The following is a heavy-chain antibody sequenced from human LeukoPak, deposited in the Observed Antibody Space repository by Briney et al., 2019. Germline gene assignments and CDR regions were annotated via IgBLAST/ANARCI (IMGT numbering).Heavy chain of an antibody. CDR3: TKAGSGWYAPY. J-gene: IGHJ4*01. Sequence: GSLRLSCAASGFTLSNYWMHWVRQTPGKGLVWVSRINTDGSITTYADSVKGRFTISRDNSKNTVSLQMNSLSSEDTAVYYCTKAGSGWYAPYWGQGTLVTVSS. V-gene: IGHV3-74*01. CDR1: GFTLSNYW. D-gene: IGHD6-19*01. CDR2: INTDGSIT.